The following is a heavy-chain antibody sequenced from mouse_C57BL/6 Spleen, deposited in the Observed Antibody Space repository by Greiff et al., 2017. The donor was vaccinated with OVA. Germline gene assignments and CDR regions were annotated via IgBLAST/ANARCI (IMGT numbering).Heavy chain of an antibody. D-gene: IGHD2-4*01. J-gene: IGHJ4*01. CDR2: IYPGSGST. CDR1: GYTFTSYW. V-gene: IGHV1-55*01. Sequence: VQLQQPGAELVKPGASVKMSCKASGYTFTSYWITWVKQRPGQGLEWIGDIYPGSGSTNYNEKFKSKATLTVDTSSSTAYMQLSSLTSEDSAVYYCARKDYDGRGYYAMDYWGQGTSVTVSS. CDR3: ARKDYDGRGYYAMDY.